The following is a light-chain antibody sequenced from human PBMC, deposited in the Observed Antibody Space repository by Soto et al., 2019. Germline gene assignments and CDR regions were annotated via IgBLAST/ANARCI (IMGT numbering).Light chain of an antibody. J-gene: IGLJ3*02. Sequence: QSALTQPASVSGSPGQSITISCTGTRSDVGGYNYVSWYQQHPGKAPKLMIYDVSNRPSGVSNRFSGSKSGNTASLTISGLQAEDGADYYCSSYTSSSTVVFGGGTQLTVL. CDR1: RSDVGGYNY. CDR3: SSYTSSSTVV. V-gene: IGLV2-14*01. CDR2: DVS.